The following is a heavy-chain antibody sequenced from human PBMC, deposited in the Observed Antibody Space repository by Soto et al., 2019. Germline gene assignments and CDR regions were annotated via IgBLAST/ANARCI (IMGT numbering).Heavy chain of an antibody. Sequence: SVKVSCKGFGYSLMKYCINWVRQARGQRLECIGWLVVGSGNTHYAQHFQERVTLTRDMSTGTAYMELSSLRSEDTAVYYCAAVPVLRFLKWLPAYFDYWGQGTLVTVSS. V-gene: IGHV1-58*02. D-gene: IGHD3-3*01. J-gene: IGHJ4*02. CDR2: LVVGSGNT. CDR3: AAVPVLRFLKWLPAYFDY. CDR1: GYSLMKYC.